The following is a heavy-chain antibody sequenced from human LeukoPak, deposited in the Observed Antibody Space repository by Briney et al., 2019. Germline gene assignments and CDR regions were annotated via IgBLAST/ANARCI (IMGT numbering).Heavy chain of an antibody. CDR1: GGSFSGYY. D-gene: IGHD2-2*01. V-gene: IGHV4-34*01. J-gene: IGHJ5*02. CDR3: ARGALGYCSSTSCRNWFDP. CDR2: IHHSGST. Sequence: SETLSLTCAVYGGSFSGYYWSWIRQPPGPGLESLGAIHHSGSTNYNPSLKSRVTISVDTSKNQFSLKLSSVTAADTAVYYCARGALGYCSSTSCRNWFDPWGQGTLVTVSS.